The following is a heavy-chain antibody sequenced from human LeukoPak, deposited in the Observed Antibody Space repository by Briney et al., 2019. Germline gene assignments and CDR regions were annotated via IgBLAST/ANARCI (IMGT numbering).Heavy chain of an antibody. CDR3: AKTRQYFDFIDY. V-gene: IGHV3-23*01. D-gene: IGHD3-9*01. J-gene: IGHJ4*02. CDR1: GFTFSSYA. CDR2: ISGSRGST. Sequence: PGGSLRLSCAASGFTFSSYAMSWVRQAPGKGLEWVSAISGSRGSTYYTDSVKGRFTISRDNSKNTLYLQMNSLRAEDTAVYHCAKTRQYFDFIDYWGQGTLVTVSS.